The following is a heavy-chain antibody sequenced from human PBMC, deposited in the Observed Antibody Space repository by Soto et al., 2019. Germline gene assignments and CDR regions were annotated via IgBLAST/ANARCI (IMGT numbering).Heavy chain of an antibody. J-gene: IGHJ4*02. Sequence: GSLRLSCAASGFIFSNYAMAWVRQAPGKGLEWVSGLDKTGYSTHYADSVKGRFTISRDNSKNTLYLQMTSLRAGDTAVYFCARGSQYYYDGSGPLDCWGQGTLVTVS. CDR2: LDKTGYST. CDR3: ARGSQYYYDGSGPLDC. CDR1: GFIFSNYA. V-gene: IGHV3-23*05. D-gene: IGHD3-22*01.